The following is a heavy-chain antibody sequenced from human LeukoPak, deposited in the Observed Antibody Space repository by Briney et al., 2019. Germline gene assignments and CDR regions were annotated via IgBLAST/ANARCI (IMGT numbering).Heavy chain of an antibody. CDR3: ARGVTMYSSSWHALHI. Sequence: ASVKVSCKASGYTFTNFDINWVRQATGQGLEWMGWINPYSAATGYAQNFQGRVTITRNTSISTVYMELSSLRSEDTAVYYCARGVTMYSSSWHALHIWGQGTVVTVSS. J-gene: IGHJ3*02. CDR1: GYTFTNFD. D-gene: IGHD6-13*01. V-gene: IGHV1-8*01. CDR2: INPYSAAT.